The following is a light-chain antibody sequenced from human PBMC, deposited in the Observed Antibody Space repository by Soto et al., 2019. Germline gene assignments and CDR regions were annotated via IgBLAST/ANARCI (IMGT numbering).Light chain of an antibody. V-gene: IGLV1-44*01. Sequence: QLVLTRPPSASGTPGQRVTISCSGSSSNIGSNTVNWYQQLPGTAPKLLIYSNNQRPSGVPDRFSGSKSGTSASLAISGLQSEDEADYYCAAGEVFGGGTKLTVL. CDR1: SSNIGSNT. CDR3: AAGEV. CDR2: SNN. J-gene: IGLJ2*01.